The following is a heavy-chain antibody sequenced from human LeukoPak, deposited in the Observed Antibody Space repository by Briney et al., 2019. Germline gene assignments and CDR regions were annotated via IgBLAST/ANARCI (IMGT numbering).Heavy chain of an antibody. J-gene: IGHJ3*02. CDR1: GVSISSGGYY. CDR3: ARETKYSYGNAFDI. CDR2: IYYSGST. V-gene: IGHV4-31*03. Sequence: PSETLSLTCTVSGVSISSGGYYWSWIRQHPGKGLEWIGYIYYSGSTYYNPSLKSRVTISVDTSKNQFSLKLSSVTAADTAVYYCARETKYSYGNAFDIWGQGTMVTVSS. D-gene: IGHD5-18*01.